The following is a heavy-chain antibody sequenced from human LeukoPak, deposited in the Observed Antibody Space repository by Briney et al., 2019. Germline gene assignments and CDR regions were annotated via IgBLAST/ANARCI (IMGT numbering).Heavy chain of an antibody. D-gene: IGHD3-10*01. CDR1: GGSISSKNYY. J-gene: IGHJ5*02. V-gene: IGHV4-39*07. Sequence: PSETLSLTCSVSGGSISSKNYYWGWIRQPPGKGLEWIGSISDSGSTYDNPSLKSRVTMSVDTSKNQFSLKLNSVTAADTAVYYCAREGYYYGSGSYYNVNWFDPWGQGTLVTVSS. CDR3: AREGYYYGSGSYYNVNWFDP. CDR2: ISDSGST.